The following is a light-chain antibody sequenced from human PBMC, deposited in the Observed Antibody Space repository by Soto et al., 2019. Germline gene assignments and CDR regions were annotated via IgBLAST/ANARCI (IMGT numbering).Light chain of an antibody. CDR2: AAS. CDR1: QSISSY. V-gene: IGKV1-39*01. CDR3: QQCYSTPWT. J-gene: IGKJ1*01. Sequence: DIQMTQSPSSLSASVGDRVTITCRARQSISSYLNWYQQKPGKAPKLLIYAASSWQSGVPARFSGSGSGTDFTLTISSLQPEDFAVYYCQQCYSTPWTFGQGTKVEIK.